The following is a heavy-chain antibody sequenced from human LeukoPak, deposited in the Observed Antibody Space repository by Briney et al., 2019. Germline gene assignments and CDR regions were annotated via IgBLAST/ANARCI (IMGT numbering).Heavy chain of an antibody. Sequence: PSETLSLTCAVYGGSFSGYYWSWIRQPPGKGLEWIGEINHSGSTNYNPSLKSRVTISVDTSKNQFSLKLSSVTAADTAVYYCARHPSYCSSTSCSPFDYWGQGTLVTVSS. CDR1: GGSFSGYY. CDR3: ARHPSYCSSTSCSPFDY. J-gene: IGHJ4*02. CDR2: INHSGST. V-gene: IGHV4-34*01. D-gene: IGHD2-2*01.